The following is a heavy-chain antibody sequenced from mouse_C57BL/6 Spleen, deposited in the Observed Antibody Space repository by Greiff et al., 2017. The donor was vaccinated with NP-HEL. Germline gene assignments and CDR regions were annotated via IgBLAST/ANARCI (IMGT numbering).Heavy chain of an antibody. J-gene: IGHJ1*03. CDR1: GYTFTSYW. CDR2: IDPSDSET. D-gene: IGHD2-4*01. CDR3: ARGDYVNWYFDV. V-gene: IGHV1-52*01. Sequence: QVQLQQPGAELVRPGSSVKLSCKASGYTFTSYWMHWVKQRPIQGLEWIGNIDPSDSETHYNQKFKDKATLTVDKSSSTAYMQLSSLTSADSAVYYCARGDYVNWYFDVWGTGTTVTVSA.